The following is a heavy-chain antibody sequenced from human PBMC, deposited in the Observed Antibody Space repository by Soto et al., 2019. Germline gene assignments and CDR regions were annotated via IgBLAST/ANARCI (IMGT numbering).Heavy chain of an antibody. CDR3: AKHSLEPMSCCGED. D-gene: IGHD2-21*01. V-gene: IGHV3-23*01. CDR2: ISGSGDTI. Sequence: EVQLLESGGGLVQPGGPLRLSCAASGFTFNNYAMSWFRQAPGRGLEWVSGISGSGDTINYADSVKGRFTVSSDNSKNTLYFKTTSLRVEDPGVDYCAKHSLEPMSCCGEDLGQGTLVTVSS. J-gene: IGHJ4*02. CDR1: GFTFNNYA.